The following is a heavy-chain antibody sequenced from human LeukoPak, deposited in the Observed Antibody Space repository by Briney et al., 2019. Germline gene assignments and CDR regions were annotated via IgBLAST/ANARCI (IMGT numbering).Heavy chain of an antibody. CDR2: INHSGST. D-gene: IGHD3-22*01. CDR3: ARQPSIYYDSSGYVDY. J-gene: IGHJ4*02. Sequence: PSETLSLTCAVYGGSFSGYYWSWIRQPPGKGLEWIGEINHSGSTNYNPSLKSRVTISVDTSKNQFSLKLSSVTAADTAVYYCARQPSIYYDSSGYVDYWGQGTLVTVSS. CDR1: GGSFSGYY. V-gene: IGHV4-34*01.